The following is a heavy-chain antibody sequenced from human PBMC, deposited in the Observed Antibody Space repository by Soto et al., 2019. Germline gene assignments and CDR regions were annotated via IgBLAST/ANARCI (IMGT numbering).Heavy chain of an antibody. V-gene: IGHV1-69*01. CDR2: IIPIFGTA. D-gene: IGHD3-3*01. Sequence: QVQLVQSGAEVQKPGSSVKVSCKASGGTFSSYAISWVRQAPGQGLEWMGGIIPIFGTANYAQKFQGRVTITADESTSTAYMELSSLRSEDTAVYYCAGVPTYYDFWSGSYYFDYWGQGTLVTVSS. J-gene: IGHJ4*02. CDR3: AGVPTYYDFWSGSYYFDY. CDR1: GGTFSSYA.